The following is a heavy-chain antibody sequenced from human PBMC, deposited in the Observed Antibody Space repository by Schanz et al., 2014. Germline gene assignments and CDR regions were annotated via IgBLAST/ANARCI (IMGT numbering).Heavy chain of an antibody. D-gene: IGHD2-2*01. CDR1: GVSISSTNW. CDR2: IIHDGRT. J-gene: IGHJ5*02. CDR3: ARVKQGCSDTSCVLDP. V-gene: IGHV4-4*02. Sequence: QVQLQESGPGLVKPSGTLSLTCAVSGVSISSTNWWHWVRQSPGKGLGWLGEIIHDGRTNYNPSPGSRVTISLEKSENQFSRELTSVTAADTALYFCARVKQGCSDTSCVLDPWGQGTLVTVSS.